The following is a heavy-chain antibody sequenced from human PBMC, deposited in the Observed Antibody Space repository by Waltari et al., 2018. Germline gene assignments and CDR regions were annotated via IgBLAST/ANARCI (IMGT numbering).Heavy chain of an antibody. V-gene: IGHV4-31*03. CDR3: ARVVVPAAGNWFDP. CDR1: GGSISSGGYY. D-gene: IGHD2-2*01. CDR2: IYYRGST. Sequence: QVQLQESGPGLVKPSQTLSLTCTVSGGSISSGGYYWSWIRQHPGKGLEWIGYIYYRGSTYSNPSLKSRVTISVDTSKNQFSLKLSSVTAADTAVYYCARVVVPAAGNWFDPWGQGTLVTVSS. J-gene: IGHJ5*02.